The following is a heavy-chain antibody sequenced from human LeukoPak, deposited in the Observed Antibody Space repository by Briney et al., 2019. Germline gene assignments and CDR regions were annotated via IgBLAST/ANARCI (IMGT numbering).Heavy chain of an antibody. CDR1: GFTVSSNY. CDR2: IYSGGST. V-gene: IGHV3-53*04. Sequence: GGSLRLSCAASGFTVSSNYMSWVRQAPGKGLEWVSVIYSGGSTYYADSVKGRFTISRHNSKNTLYLQMNSLRAEDTAVYYCARDVRSGGSYFFDYWGQGTLVTVSS. J-gene: IGHJ4*02. D-gene: IGHD2-15*01. CDR3: ARDVRSGGSYFFDY.